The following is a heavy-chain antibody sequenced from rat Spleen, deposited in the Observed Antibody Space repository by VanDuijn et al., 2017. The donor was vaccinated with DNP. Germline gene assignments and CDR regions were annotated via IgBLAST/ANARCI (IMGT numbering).Heavy chain of an antibody. CDR3: ATQTLNSF. V-gene: IGHV5-19*01. Sequence: EVQLVESGGGLVQPGRSLKLSCAASGFIFSDYDMAWVRQAPTKGLEWVASISPTGDSTYYQDSVKGRFTASRDDAESTLYLQMDSLRSEDTATYYCATQTLNSFWGQGVMVTVSS. CDR1: GFIFSDYD. J-gene: IGHJ2*01. CDR2: ISPTGDST. D-gene: IGHD1-11*01.